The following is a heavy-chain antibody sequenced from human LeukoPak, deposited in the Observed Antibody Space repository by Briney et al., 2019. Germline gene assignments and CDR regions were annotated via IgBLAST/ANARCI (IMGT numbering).Heavy chain of an antibody. Sequence: PGGSLRLSCAASGFTFSSYSMNWVRQAPGKGLEWVSSISSSSYIYYADSVKGRFTISRDNAKNSLYLQMNSLRAEDTAVYYCARDHGGYSGYDLRTGFDYWGQGTLVTVSS. CDR3: ARDHGGYSGYDLRTGFDY. CDR2: ISSSSYI. CDR1: GFTFSSYS. J-gene: IGHJ4*02. D-gene: IGHD5-12*01. V-gene: IGHV3-21*01.